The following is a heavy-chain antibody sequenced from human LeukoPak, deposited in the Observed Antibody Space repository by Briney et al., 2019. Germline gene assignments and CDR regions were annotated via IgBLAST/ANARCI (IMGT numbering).Heavy chain of an antibody. D-gene: IGHD1-26*01. CDR1: GFTFSSYS. J-gene: IGHJ4*02. CDR2: ISSSGSTI. CDR3: ATLVGPGDY. V-gene: IGHV3-48*04. Sequence: GGSLRLSCAASGFTFSSYSMNWVRQAPGKGLEWVSYISSSGSTIYYADSVKGRFTISRDNAKNSLYLQMNSLRAEDTAVYYCATLVGPGDYWGQGTLVTVSS.